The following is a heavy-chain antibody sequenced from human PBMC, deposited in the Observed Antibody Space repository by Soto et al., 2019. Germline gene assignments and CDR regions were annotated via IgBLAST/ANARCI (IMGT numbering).Heavy chain of an antibody. Sequence: EVQLVESGGGLVQPGGSLRLSCAASGFTFSSYWMSWVRQAPGKGLEWVANIKQDGSEKYYVDSVKGRFTISSDNAKNSLYLQMNSLRAEDTAVYYCARWGCSGGSCYLPRYFDYWGQGTLVTVSS. CDR2: IKQDGSEK. D-gene: IGHD2-15*01. V-gene: IGHV3-7*01. CDR3: ARWGCSGGSCYLPRYFDY. J-gene: IGHJ4*02. CDR1: GFTFSSYW.